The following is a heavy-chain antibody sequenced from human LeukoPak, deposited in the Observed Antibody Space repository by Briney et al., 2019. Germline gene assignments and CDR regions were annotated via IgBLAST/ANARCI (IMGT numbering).Heavy chain of an antibody. CDR3: ARVIAARYH. CDR2: IYYSGAT. D-gene: IGHD6-6*01. CDR1: GGSISSSSFY. Sequence: KPSETLSLTCTVSGGSISSSSFYWGWIRQPPGKGLEWIGSIYYSGATFYNPSLKSRVTISVDTSQKQLSLMLDSVTAADTAVYFCARVIAARYHWGQGTLVTVSS. V-gene: IGHV4-39*01. J-gene: IGHJ5*02.